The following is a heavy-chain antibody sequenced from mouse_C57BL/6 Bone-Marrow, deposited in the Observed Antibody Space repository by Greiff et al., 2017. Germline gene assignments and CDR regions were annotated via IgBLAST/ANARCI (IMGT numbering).Heavy chain of an antibody. D-gene: IGHD2-13*01. J-gene: IGHJ2*01. CDR2: ISYDGSN. Sequence: VQLKESGPGLVKPSQSLSLTCSVTGYSITSGYYWNWIRQFPGNKLEWMGYISYDGSNNYNPSLKNRISITRDTSKNQFFLKLNSVTTEDTATYYCAREGLEGLDYWGQGTTLTVSS. V-gene: IGHV3-6*01. CDR3: AREGLEGLDY. CDR1: GYSITSGYY.